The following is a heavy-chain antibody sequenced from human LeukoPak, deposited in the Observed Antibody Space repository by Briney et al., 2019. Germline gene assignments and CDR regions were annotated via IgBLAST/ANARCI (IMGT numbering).Heavy chain of an antibody. V-gene: IGHV1-69*13. D-gene: IGHD2/OR15-2a*01. J-gene: IGHJ5*02. CDR3: ARVVSRGNWFDP. CDR2: IIPIFGTA. CDR1: GGTFSSYA. Sequence: SVKVSCKASGGTFSSYAISWVRQAPGQGLEWMGGIIPIFGTANYAQKFQGRVTTTADESTSTAYMELSSLRSEDTAVYYCARVVSRGNWFDPWGQGTLVTVSS.